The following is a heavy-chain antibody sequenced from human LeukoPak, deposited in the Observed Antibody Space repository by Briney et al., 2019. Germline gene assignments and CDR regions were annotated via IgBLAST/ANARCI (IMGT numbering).Heavy chain of an antibody. CDR3: ARDKLDYYDSSGYYGFDY. V-gene: IGHV3-30-3*01. Sequence: GESLRLSCTASGFTFSTYAMHWVRQTPGKGLQWVAVISYDGSNKYYADSVKGRFTISRDNSKDTLYLQMNSLRAEDTAVYYCARDKLDYYDSSGYYGFDYWGQGTLVTVSS. D-gene: IGHD3-22*01. CDR1: GFTFSTYA. CDR2: ISYDGSNK. J-gene: IGHJ4*02.